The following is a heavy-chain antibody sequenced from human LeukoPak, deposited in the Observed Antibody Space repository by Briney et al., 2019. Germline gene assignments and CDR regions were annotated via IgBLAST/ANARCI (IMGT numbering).Heavy chain of an antibody. V-gene: IGHV3-21*01. CDR2: ISSSSSYI. CDR3: ARQEYDILTGRVLYVFDI. CDR1: GFTFSSYS. D-gene: IGHD3-9*01. Sequence: PGGSLRLSCAASGFTFSSYSMNWVRQAPGKGLEWVSSISSSSSYIYYADSVKGRFTISRDNAKNSLYLQMNSLRAEDTAVYYCARQEYDILTGRVLYVFDIWGQGTMVTVSS. J-gene: IGHJ3*02.